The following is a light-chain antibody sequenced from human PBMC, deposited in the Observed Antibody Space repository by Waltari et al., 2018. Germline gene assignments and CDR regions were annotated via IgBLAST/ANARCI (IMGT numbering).Light chain of an antibody. J-gene: IGLJ3*02. CDR3: CSYTSSSTPRL. V-gene: IGLV2-14*02. Sequence: QSALTQPASVSGSPGQSITISCTWDSSDVGRYNLVSWYQQHPGKAPKLIIYEATKRPSGVSDRFSGSKSGYTASLTISGLQADDEADYYCCSYTSSSTPRLFGGGTKLTVL. CDR2: EAT. CDR1: SSDVGRYNL.